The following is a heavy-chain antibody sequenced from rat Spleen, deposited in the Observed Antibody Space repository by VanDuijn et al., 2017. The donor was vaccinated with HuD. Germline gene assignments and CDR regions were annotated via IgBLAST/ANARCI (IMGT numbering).Heavy chain of an antibody. D-gene: IGHD1-9*01. CDR2: LSYDGSKT. CDR1: GFTFSHYD. J-gene: IGHJ2*01. V-gene: IGHV5-25*01. Sequence: EVQLVESGGGLVQPGRSMKLSCAASGFTFSHYDMAWVRQTPKKGLEWVAFLSYDGSKTFYRDSVKGRFSISRDDAKSTLYLQMDSLRSEDTATYYCARRHYGYTDYFDSWGQGVMVTVSS. CDR3: ARRHYGYTDYFDS.